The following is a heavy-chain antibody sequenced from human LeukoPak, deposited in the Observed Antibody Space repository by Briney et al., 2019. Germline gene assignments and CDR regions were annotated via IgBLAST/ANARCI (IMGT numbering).Heavy chain of an antibody. D-gene: IGHD1-7*01. Sequence: ASVRVSCKASGYTFTGYYMHWVRQAPGQGLEWMGRINPNSGGTNYAQKFQGRVTMTRDTSISTAYMELSRLRSDDTAVYYCAPVPPITVTTSNFDYWGQGTLVTVSS. CDR3: APVPPITVTTSNFDY. J-gene: IGHJ4*02. V-gene: IGHV1-2*06. CDR2: INPNSGGT. CDR1: GYTFTGYY.